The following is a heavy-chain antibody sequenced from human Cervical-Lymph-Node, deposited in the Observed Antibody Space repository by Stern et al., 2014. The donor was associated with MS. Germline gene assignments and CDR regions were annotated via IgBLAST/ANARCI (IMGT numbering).Heavy chain of an antibody. Sequence: EVQLVESGGGLVPPGGSLRLSCAASGFTFSMYDMHWVRHAAGKGLEWVSAIGTGSDTHYAVSVKGRFAIAREYATSSLYLQMNSLRAGDTGVYYCARGKNLLVFPRNYGWDVWGQGTTVTVSS. CDR3: ARGKNLLVFPRNYGWDV. CDR2: IGTGSDT. V-gene: IGHV3-13*01. J-gene: IGHJ6*02. D-gene: IGHD2-8*01. CDR1: GFTFSMYD.